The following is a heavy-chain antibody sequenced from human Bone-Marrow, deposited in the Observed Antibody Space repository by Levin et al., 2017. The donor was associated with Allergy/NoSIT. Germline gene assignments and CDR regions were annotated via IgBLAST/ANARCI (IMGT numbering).Heavy chain of an antibody. Sequence: SVKVSCKASGGTFSSYAISWVRQAPGQGLEWMGGIIPIFGTANYAQKFQGRVTITADESTSTAYMELSSLRSEDTAVYYCARDSSSWYVGFDYWGQGTLVTVSS. CDR3: ARDSSSWYVGFDY. V-gene: IGHV1-69*13. CDR2: IIPIFGTA. CDR1: GGTFSSYA. J-gene: IGHJ4*02. D-gene: IGHD6-13*01.